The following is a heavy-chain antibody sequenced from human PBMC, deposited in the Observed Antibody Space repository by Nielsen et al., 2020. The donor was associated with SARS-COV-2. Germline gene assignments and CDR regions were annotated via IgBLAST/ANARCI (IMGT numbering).Heavy chain of an antibody. CDR3: ASGAYMIMPMGMDV. V-gene: IGHV3-30*03. CDR2: ISYDGSNK. D-gene: IGHD3-16*01. J-gene: IGHJ6*02. CDR1: GFTFSSYG. Sequence: GESLKISCAASGFTFSSYGMHWVRQAPGKGLEWVAVISYDGSNKYYADSVKGRFTISRDNAKNSLYLQMNSLRAEDTAVYYCASGAYMIMPMGMDVWGQGTTVTVSS.